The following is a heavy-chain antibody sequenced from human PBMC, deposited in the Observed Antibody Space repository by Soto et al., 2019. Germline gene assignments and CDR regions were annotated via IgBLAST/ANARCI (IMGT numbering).Heavy chain of an antibody. D-gene: IGHD2-2*01. CDR1: GGTFSTYT. CDR3: ARRYCISPSCHYYGLDV. Sequence: QVQLVQSGAEVKKPGSSVKVSCKASGGTFSTYTISWVRQAPGQGLEWMGGIIPMFGTGNYAQKFQGRVTITADESTNXXYVELSSLRSEDTAVYYCARRYCISPSCHYYGLDVWGQGTTVTVSS. V-gene: IGHV1-69*12. CDR2: IIPMFGTG. J-gene: IGHJ6*02.